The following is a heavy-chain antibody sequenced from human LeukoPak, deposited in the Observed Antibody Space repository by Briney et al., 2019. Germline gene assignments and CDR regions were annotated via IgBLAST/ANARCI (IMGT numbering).Heavy chain of an antibody. Sequence: ASVKVSCKASGYTCINFGISWVRQAPGQGLEWMGWISTNSDETNYAQKVQGRVTMTTDTSTQTVYMELRSLRSDDTAIYFCARDSPTAGSGYPSRKINYPYYFDYWGQGTLLTVSS. J-gene: IGHJ4*02. CDR1: GYTCINFG. CDR2: ISTNSDET. CDR3: ARDSPTAGSGYPSRKINYPYYFDY. V-gene: IGHV1-18*01. D-gene: IGHD3-22*01.